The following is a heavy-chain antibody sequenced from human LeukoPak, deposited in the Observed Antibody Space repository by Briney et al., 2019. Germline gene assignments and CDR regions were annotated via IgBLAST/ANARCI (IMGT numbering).Heavy chain of an antibody. J-gene: IGHJ5*02. V-gene: IGHV4-4*07. CDR1: GGSVINHY. D-gene: IGHD6-19*01. CDR3: SRDVRYASGWSTPES. CDR2: IYSSGSA. Sequence: PSETLSLTCTVSGGSVINHYWSWIRQPAGKELEWIGRIYSSGSANYSPSLKSRVSMSIDTSNNHFSLNLTSVTAADTALYFCSRDVRYASGWSTPESWGKGTLVTVSS.